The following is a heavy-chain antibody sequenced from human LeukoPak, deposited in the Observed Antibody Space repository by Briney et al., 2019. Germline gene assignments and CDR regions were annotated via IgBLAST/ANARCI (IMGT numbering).Heavy chain of an antibody. CDR1: GFTFSSYG. CDR2: ISGSGGST. D-gene: IGHD6-13*01. J-gene: IGHJ3*02. V-gene: IGHV3-23*01. Sequence: GRSLRLSCAASGFTFSSYGMSWVRQAPGKGLEWVSAISGSGGSTYYADSVKGRFTISRDNSKNTLYLQMNSLRAEDTAVYYCAKDYVAAEWWGAFDIWGQGTMVTVSS. CDR3: AKDYVAAEWWGAFDI.